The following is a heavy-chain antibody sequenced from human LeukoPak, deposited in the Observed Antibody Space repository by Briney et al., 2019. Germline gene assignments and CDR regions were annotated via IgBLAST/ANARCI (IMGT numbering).Heavy chain of an antibody. CDR2: IYHSGST. V-gene: IGHV4-38-2*02. J-gene: IGHJ4*02. CDR1: DYPISSGYY. D-gene: IGHD3-3*01. Sequence: SETLSLTCTVSDYPISSGYYWGWIRQPPGKGLEWIGSIYHSGSTYYNPSLKSRVTISVDTSKSQFSLKLSSVTAADTAVYYCASPNGSGYFDYWGQGTLVTVSS. CDR3: ASPNGSGYFDY.